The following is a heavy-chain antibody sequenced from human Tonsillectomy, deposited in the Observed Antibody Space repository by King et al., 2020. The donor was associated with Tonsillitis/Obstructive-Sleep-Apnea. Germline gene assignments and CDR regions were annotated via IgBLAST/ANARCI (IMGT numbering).Heavy chain of an antibody. CDR2: IRSKANSYAT. V-gene: IGHV3-73*01. J-gene: IGHJ3*02. CDR1: GFTFSGPA. CDR3: TRPTHTYYYDSSGYQDAFDI. Sequence: VQLVESGGGLVQPGGSLKLSCAASGFTFSGPAMHWVRQASGKGLEWVGRIRSKANSYATAYAASVKGRFTISRDDSKNTAYLQMNSLKTEDTAVYYCTRPTHTYYYDSSGYQDAFDIWGQGTMVTVSS. D-gene: IGHD3-22*01.